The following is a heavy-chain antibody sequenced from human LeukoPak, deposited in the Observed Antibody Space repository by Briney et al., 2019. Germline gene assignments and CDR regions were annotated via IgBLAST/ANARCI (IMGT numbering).Heavy chain of an antibody. D-gene: IGHD3-10*01. CDR2: IKQDGSEK. CDR3: ASPQWFGESSFDY. V-gene: IGHV3-7*01. CDR1: GFTFSSYW. Sequence: GGSLRLSCAASGFTFSSYWMSWVRQAPGKGLEWVANIKQDGSEKYYVDSVKGRFTISRDNAKNSLYLQMNSLRADDTAVYYCASPQWFGESSFDYWGQGTLVTVSS. J-gene: IGHJ4*02.